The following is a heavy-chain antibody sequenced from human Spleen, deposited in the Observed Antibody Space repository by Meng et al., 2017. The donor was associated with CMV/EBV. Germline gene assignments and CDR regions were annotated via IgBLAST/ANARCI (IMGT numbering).Heavy chain of an antibody. CDR1: FSFSTYG. Sequence: FSFSTYGMHWVRQAPGKGLEWVTFIPFDGSNTFYADSVKGRFTISRDNSKNTLYLQMISLRAEDTAVYYCAKDSGYYGSGTYYTFDYWGQGTLVTVSS. CDR2: IPFDGSNT. V-gene: IGHV3-30*02. D-gene: IGHD3-10*01. CDR3: AKDSGYYGSGTYYTFDY. J-gene: IGHJ4*02.